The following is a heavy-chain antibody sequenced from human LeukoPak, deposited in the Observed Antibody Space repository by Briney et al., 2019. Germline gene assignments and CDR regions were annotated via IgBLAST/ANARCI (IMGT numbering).Heavy chain of an antibody. CDR3: TRENRPFCPFAF. CDR2: ITHDGTT. D-gene: IGHD2/OR15-2a*01. Sequence: SETMSLTCGVSGGSIDITNYWSWVRQAPGKGLEWIGEITHDGTTNYRPSLRSRVAMSFDRANNQFSLSLTSVTAADTAVYYCTRENRPFCPFAFWGQGVLVTVS. CDR1: GGSIDITNY. V-gene: IGHV4-4*02. J-gene: IGHJ4*02.